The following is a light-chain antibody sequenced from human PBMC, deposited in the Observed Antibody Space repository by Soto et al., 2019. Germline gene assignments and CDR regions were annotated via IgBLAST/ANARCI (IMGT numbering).Light chain of an antibody. J-gene: IGLJ1*01. Sequence: QSALTQPPPVSGAPCQSVTLSRTGANRYVGKYDRVSWYQQPPGTAPKLIIYEVTNRPSGVPARFSGSKSGNTASLTISGLQAEDEADYYCSSYTSTSRYVFGAGTKVTVL. CDR1: NRYVGKYDR. CDR3: SSYTSTSRYV. CDR2: EVT. V-gene: IGLV2-18*02.